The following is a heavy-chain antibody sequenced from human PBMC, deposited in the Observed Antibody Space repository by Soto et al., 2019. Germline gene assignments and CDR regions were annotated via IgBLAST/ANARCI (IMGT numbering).Heavy chain of an antibody. V-gene: IGHV5-51*01. CDR3: ARQASTFFGVVKDYYYYYGMDV. D-gene: IGHD3-3*01. CDR2: IYPGDSDT. Sequence: SLKISCKGSGYSFTSYWIGWVRQMPGKGLEWMGIIYPGDSDTRNSPSFQGKVTISADKSISTAYLQWSSLKASDTAMYYCARQASTFFGVVKDYYYYYGMDVWGQGTTVTVSS. J-gene: IGHJ6*02. CDR1: GYSFTSYW.